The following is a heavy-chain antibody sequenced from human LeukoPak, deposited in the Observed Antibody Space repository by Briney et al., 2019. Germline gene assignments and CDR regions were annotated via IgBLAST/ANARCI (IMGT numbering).Heavy chain of an antibody. J-gene: IGHJ4*02. Sequence: GGSVSLLYAASGFTFSSHAMIWVSQAAGKGLEWVSAVSVGGGSTYYADSVKGRFTISRDNSKNTIYLQMNSLRAEDTAVYFCAKRAYSDSSGYLGSIDYWGQGTQVTVST. CDR3: AKRAYSDSSGYLGSIDY. D-gene: IGHD3-22*01. V-gene: IGHV3-23*01. CDR1: GFTFSSHA. CDR2: VSVGGGST.